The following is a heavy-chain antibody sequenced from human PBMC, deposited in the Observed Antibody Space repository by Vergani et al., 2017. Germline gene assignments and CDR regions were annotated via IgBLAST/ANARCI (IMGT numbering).Heavy chain of an antibody. CDR1: GFSFPGYA. V-gene: IGHV3-23*01. Sequence: EVQLLESGGGLVQPGGSLRLFCEASGFSFPGYAMSWVRQAPGKGLEWVSSVSGSSATPYYADSVKGRFIISRDNSKNTLHLQMNSLRADDTAVYYCTKGSRGYTGYFFDYLGQGTLATVSS. D-gene: IGHD5-12*01. CDR2: VSGSSATP. CDR3: TKGSRGYTGYFFDY. J-gene: IGHJ4*02.